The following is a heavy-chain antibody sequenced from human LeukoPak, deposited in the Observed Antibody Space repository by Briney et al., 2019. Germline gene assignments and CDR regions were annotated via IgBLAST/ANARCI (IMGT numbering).Heavy chain of an antibody. CDR3: ARAEFNGEYSILYYFDY. Sequence: AASVKVSCKASGYTFTSYGISWGRQAPGQGLEWMGWISAYNGNTNYAQKLQGRVTMTTDTSTSTAYMELRSLRSDDTAVYYCARAEFNGEYSILYYFDYWGQGTLVTVSS. V-gene: IGHV1-18*01. D-gene: IGHD3-10*01. CDR1: GYTFTSYG. CDR2: ISAYNGNT. J-gene: IGHJ4*02.